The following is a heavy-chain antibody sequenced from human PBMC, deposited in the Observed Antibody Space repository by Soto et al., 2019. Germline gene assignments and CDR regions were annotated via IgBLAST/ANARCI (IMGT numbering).Heavy chain of an antibody. J-gene: IGHJ4*02. Sequence: QVQLVQSGAEVKKPGSSVKVSCKASGGTFSSYAISWVRQAPGQGLEWMVRIIPIFGTANYAQKFQGRVTITADESTRTAYMELSSLRSEDTAVYYCASNSREYYYDISGYSGFDYWGQGTLVTVSS. CDR1: GGTFSSYA. V-gene: IGHV1-69*01. CDR3: ASNSREYYYDISGYSGFDY. D-gene: IGHD3-22*01. CDR2: IIPIFGTA.